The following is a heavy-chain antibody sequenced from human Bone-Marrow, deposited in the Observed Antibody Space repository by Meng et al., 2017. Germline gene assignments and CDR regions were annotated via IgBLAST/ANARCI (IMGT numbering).Heavy chain of an antibody. CDR2: ISGSGNTI. D-gene: IGHD1-26*01. Sequence: LGGSGGCWVELGGSLGVSCSDAGFSFSAHYMSWIRQAPGKGLGWVSYISGSGNTIYYADSVKGRFTISRDNADNSLFLQMTSLRAEDTAAYYCARDSSGAYDYWGQGTLVTVSS. J-gene: IGHJ4*02. CDR1: GFSFSAHY. V-gene: IGHV3-11*01. CDR3: ARDSSGAYDY.